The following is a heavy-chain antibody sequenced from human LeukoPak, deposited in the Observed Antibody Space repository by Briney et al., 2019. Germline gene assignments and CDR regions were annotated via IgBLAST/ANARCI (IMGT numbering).Heavy chain of an antibody. CDR1: GFTLSSYW. V-gene: IGHV3-7*01. CDR3: ATAFRGSYHH. D-gene: IGHD1-26*01. CDR2: IKQDGSDK. Sequence: GGSLRLSCAASGFTLSSYWMSWVRQAPGKGLEWVANIKQDGSDKYYVDSVKGRCTISRDNTKNSLYLQMNRLRAEDTAGYYCATAFRGSYHHWDQGTLVTVSA. J-gene: IGHJ5*02.